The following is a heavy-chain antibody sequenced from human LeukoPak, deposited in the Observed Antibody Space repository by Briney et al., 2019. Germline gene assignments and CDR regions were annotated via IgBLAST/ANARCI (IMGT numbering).Heavy chain of an antibody. V-gene: IGHV1-69*04. CDR2: IIPILGIA. J-gene: IGHJ3*02. CDR3: ARVVTAGSDAFDI. D-gene: IGHD2-21*02. CDR1: GGTFSSYA. Sequence: SVRVSCKASGGTFSSYAISWVRQAPGQGLEWMGRIIPILGIANYAQKFQGRVTITADKSTSTAYMELSSLRSEDTAVYYCARVVTAGSDAFDIWGQGTMVTVSS.